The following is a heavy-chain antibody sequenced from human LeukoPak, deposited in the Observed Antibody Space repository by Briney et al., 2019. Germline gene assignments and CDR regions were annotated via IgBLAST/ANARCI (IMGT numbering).Heavy chain of an antibody. Sequence: GGSLRLSCAASGFTFSSYEMNWVRQAPGKGLEWVSYISSSGSTIYYADSVKGRFTISRDNSKNTLYLQMNSLRAEDTAVYYCAKILYGDYVVYWGQGTLVTVSS. CDR3: AKILYGDYVVY. V-gene: IGHV3-48*03. J-gene: IGHJ4*02. CDR1: GFTFSSYE. CDR2: ISSSGSTI. D-gene: IGHD4-17*01.